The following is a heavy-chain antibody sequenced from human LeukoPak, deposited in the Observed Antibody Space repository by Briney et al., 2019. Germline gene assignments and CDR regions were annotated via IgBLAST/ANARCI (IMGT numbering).Heavy chain of an antibody. CDR3: VKLDGSSTSCCGDYYYGMDV. CDR2: ISYDGSNK. J-gene: IGHJ6*02. CDR1: GFTFSSYG. V-gene: IGHV3-30*18. Sequence: GGSLRLSCAASGFTFSSYGMHWVRQAPGKGLEWVAVISYDGSNKYYADSVKGRFTISRDNSKNTLYLQMNSRRAEDTAVYYCVKLDGSSTSCCGDYYYGMDVWGQGTTVTVSS. D-gene: IGHD2-2*01.